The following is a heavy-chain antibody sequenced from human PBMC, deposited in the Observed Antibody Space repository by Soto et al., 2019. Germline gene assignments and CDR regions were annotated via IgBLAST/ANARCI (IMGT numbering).Heavy chain of an antibody. J-gene: IGHJ5*02. V-gene: IGHV4-34*01. Sequence: QVQLQQWGAGLLKPSETLSLTCAVYGGSFSGYYWSWMRQPPGKGLEWIGEINHSGSTNYKPSLKSPATIAVDTSKNQCSLKLSSVTASDTAVYYCARCSYYDFWSGYRFDPWGQGTLVTVSS. CDR1: GGSFSGYY. CDR2: INHSGST. CDR3: ARCSYYDFWSGYRFDP. D-gene: IGHD3-3*01.